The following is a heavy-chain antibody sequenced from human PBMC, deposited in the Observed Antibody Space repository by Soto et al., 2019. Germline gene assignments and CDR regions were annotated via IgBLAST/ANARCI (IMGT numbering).Heavy chain of an antibody. J-gene: IGHJ4*02. V-gene: IGHV3-30-3*01. CDR1: GFTFSSYA. D-gene: IGHD6-19*01. CDR3: ARALEQWLVLDVPDY. Sequence: QVQLVESGGGVVQPGRSLRLSCAASGFTFSSYAMHWVRQAPGKGLEWVAVISYDGSNKYYADSVKGRFTISRDNSKNTLYLQMNSLRAEDTAVYYCARALEQWLVLDVPDYWGQGTLVTVSS. CDR2: ISYDGSNK.